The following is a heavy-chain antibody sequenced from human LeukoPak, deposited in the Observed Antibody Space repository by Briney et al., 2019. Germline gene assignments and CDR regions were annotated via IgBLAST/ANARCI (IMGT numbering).Heavy chain of an antibody. CDR1: GFSLSGFS. J-gene: IGHJ3*02. Sequence: GGSLRLSCASSGFSLSGFSMNWVRQAPGKGLEWVSYISGGSGNIYYADSVKGRFTISRDNAENSLYLQMNSLRAEDTALYYCARDLNVRTSWAFDIWGQGTMVIVSS. CDR2: ISGGSGNI. CDR3: ARDLNVRTSWAFDI. V-gene: IGHV3-48*01. D-gene: IGHD1-1*01.